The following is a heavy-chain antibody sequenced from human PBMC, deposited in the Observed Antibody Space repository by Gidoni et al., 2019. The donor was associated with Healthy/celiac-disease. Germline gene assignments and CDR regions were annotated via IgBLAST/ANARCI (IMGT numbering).Heavy chain of an antibody. V-gene: IGHV1-69*08. D-gene: IGHD3-9*01. CDR3: AREAYYDILTGYYTPYYYYGMDV. J-gene: IGHJ6*02. CDR1: GGTFSSYT. Sequence: QVQLVQAGAEVKKPGSSVNVSCTASGGTFSSYTISWVRQAPGEGLEWMGRIIPFLGIANYAQKFQGRVTITADKSTSTAYMELSSLRSEDTAVYYCAREAYYDILTGYYTPYYYYGMDVWGQGTTVTVSS. CDR2: IIPFLGIA.